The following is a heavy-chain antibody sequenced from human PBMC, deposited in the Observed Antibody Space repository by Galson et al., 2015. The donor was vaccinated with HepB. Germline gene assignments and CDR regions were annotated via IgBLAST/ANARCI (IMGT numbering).Heavy chain of an antibody. Sequence: PALVKPTQTLTLTRSFSGLSLTTSGVTVAWIRQPPGKALEWLAHIYWDDSKRYSPSLENRLTITKDTSKNQVVFTMTNMAPVDTATYYCAHRRDPYCATTGCWGGDWNFDLWGRGTLVTVSS. CDR2: IYWDDSK. V-gene: IGHV2-5*02. CDR3: AHRRDPYCATTGCWGGDWNFDL. J-gene: IGHJ2*01. D-gene: IGHD2-2*01. CDR1: GLSLTTSGVT.